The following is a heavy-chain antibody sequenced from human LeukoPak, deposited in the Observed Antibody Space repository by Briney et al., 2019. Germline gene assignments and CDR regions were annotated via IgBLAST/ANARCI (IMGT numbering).Heavy chain of an antibody. CDR3: ATVSRYFDWLAANYYYYGMDV. CDR1: GYTFTSYG. V-gene: IGHV1-18*01. J-gene: IGHJ6*02. D-gene: IGHD3-9*01. Sequence: GASVKVSCKASGYTFTSYGISWVRQAPGQGLEWMGWISAYNGNTNYAQKLQGRVTMTTDTSTSTAHMELRSLRSDDTAVYYCATVSRYFDWLAANYYYYGMDVWGQGTTVTVSS. CDR2: ISAYNGNT.